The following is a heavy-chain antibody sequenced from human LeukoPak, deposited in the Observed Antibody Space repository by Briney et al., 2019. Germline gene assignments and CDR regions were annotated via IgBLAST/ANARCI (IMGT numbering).Heavy chain of an antibody. CDR3: AREGILTGYYGY. CDR2: INHSGST. V-gene: IGHV4-34*01. J-gene: IGHJ4*02. D-gene: IGHD3-9*01. Sequence: PGGSLRLSCAASGFTFSSYAMSWVRQPPGKGLEWIGEINHSGSTNYSPSLKSRVTISVDTSKNQFSLKLSSVTAADTAVYYCAREGILTGYYGYWGQGTLVTVSS. CDR1: GFTFSSYA.